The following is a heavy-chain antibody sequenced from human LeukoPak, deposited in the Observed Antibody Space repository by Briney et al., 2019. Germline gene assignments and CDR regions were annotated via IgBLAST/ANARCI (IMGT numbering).Heavy chain of an antibody. D-gene: IGHD1-26*01. V-gene: IGHV4-38-2*02. CDR3: ARQPRAHSGSYYAFDI. J-gene: IGHJ3*02. CDR1: GYSISSSYY. Sequence: SETLPLTCTVSGYSISSSYYWGWIRQPPGKGLEWIGSIYYSGSTYYNPSLKSRVTISVDTSKNQFSLKLSSVTAADTAVYYCARQPRAHSGSYYAFDIWGQGTMVTVSS. CDR2: IYYSGST.